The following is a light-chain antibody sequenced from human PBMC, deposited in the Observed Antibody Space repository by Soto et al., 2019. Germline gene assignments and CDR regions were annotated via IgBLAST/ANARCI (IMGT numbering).Light chain of an antibody. V-gene: IGKV3-15*01. J-gene: IGKJ1*01. CDR2: GAS. Sequence: IVLKKSPGTLSLSPMEIGSLSCRGSQSVSSSYLAWYQHKPGQAPRLLTYGASTRATGIPARFSGSGSGTEFTRTISSLQPEDFAVYYCQQYYNWPRTFGQGTKVDI. CDR1: QSVSSSY. CDR3: QQYYNWPRT.